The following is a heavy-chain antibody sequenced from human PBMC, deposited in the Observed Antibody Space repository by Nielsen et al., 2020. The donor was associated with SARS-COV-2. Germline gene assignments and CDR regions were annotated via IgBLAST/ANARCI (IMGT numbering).Heavy chain of an antibody. CDR3: AKDIKGRIYSAPDY. CDR1: GFTFSSYW. Sequence: GGSLRLSCAASGFTFSSYWMSWVRQAPGKGLEWVANIKQDGSEKYYVDSVKGRFSISRDNAKNSLYLQMNGLRAEDTALYYCAKDIKGRIYSAPDYWGQGTLVTVSS. J-gene: IGHJ4*02. V-gene: IGHV3-7*03. D-gene: IGHD6-6*01. CDR2: IKQDGSEK.